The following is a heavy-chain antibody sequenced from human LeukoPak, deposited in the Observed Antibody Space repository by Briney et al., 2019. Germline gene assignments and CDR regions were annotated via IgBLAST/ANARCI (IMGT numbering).Heavy chain of an antibody. J-gene: IGHJ5*02. CDR2: ISAYSGHT. D-gene: IGHD3-22*01. CDR3: ARRQNYYDSSGYHYP. V-gene: IGHV1-18*01. Sequence: ASVKVSCKASGYTFSNYGISWVRQAPGQGLEWMGWISAYSGHTNYAQKLQGRVTMTTDTSTNIAYMELRTLRSDDTAVYYCARRQNYYDSSGYHYPWGQGTLVTVSS. CDR1: GYTFSNYG.